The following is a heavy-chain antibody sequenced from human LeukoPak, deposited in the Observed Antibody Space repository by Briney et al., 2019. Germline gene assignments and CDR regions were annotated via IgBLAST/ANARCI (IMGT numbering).Heavy chain of an antibody. V-gene: IGHV3-23*01. CDR1: GFTFNNCG. J-gene: IGHJ4*02. CDR2: ITTSGDNK. D-gene: IGHD2-15*01. CDR3: AKGATRGYYLALDF. Sequence: GGPLRLSCAASGFTFNNCGMSWVRQAPGKGLEWVSTITTSGDNKYYADSVKGRFTISRDNSKNTLILQMSSLRAEDSALYYCAKGATRGYYLALDFWGQGALVTVSS.